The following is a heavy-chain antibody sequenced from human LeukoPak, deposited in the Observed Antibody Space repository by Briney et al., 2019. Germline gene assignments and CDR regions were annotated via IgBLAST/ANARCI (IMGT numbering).Heavy chain of an antibody. Sequence: GGSLRLSRAGSGFTFSSDGMNWVRQAPGKGLEWVSSISPDSTFIPQADSVKGRFTISRDNAKNSLYLQMESLRVEDTAVYYCARDKERITMVRGAKVSYYYYGMDVWGQGTTVTVSS. J-gene: IGHJ6*02. D-gene: IGHD3-10*01. V-gene: IGHV3-21*01. CDR1: GFTFSSDG. CDR3: ARDKERITMVRGAKVSYYYYGMDV. CDR2: ISPDSTFI.